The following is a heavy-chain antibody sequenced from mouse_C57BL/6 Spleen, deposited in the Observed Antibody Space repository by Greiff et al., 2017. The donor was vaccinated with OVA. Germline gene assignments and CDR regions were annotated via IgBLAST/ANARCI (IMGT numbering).Heavy chain of an antibody. CDR2: IDPSDSYT. Sequence: QVQLQQPGAELVKPGASVKLSCKASGYTFTSYWMQWVKQRPGQGLEWIGEIDPSDSYTNYNQKFKGKATLTVDTSSSTAYMQLSSLTSEDSAVYYCARWYYGSSYGFAYWGQGTLVTVSA. D-gene: IGHD1-1*01. V-gene: IGHV1-50*01. CDR3: ARWYYGSSYGFAY. CDR1: GYTFTSYW. J-gene: IGHJ3*01.